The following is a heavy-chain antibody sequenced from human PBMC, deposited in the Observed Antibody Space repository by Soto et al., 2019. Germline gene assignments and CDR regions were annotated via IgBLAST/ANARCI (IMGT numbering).Heavy chain of an antibody. CDR2: ISSNSSYI. V-gene: IGHV3-21*01. J-gene: IGHJ5*02. Sequence: PGGSLRLSCAASGSTFSSYSMNWFRQDTRKGKERVTTISSNSSYIYYADKVKGRITTSRDNAKNSLYLQMNSLRAEDTAVYYCARDLGYDILTGYPLGQDWFDPWGQGTLVTVSS. D-gene: IGHD3-9*01. CDR3: ARDLGYDILTGYPLGQDWFDP. CDR1: GSTFSSYS.